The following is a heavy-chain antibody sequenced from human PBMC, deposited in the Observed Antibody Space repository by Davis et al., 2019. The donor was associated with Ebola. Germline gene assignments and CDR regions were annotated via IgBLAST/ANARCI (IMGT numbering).Heavy chain of an antibody. J-gene: IGHJ4*02. CDR2: IHYSGRI. CDR1: DGSISSFY. Sequence: PSETLSLTCTISDGSISSFYWTWIRQPPGKALEWIGNIHYSGRISYNPSLKSRLTISLDMPKNQFSLKLNSVTAADTAVYYCARGTREYPLHCDYWGQGSLVTVSP. CDR3: ARGTREYPLHCDY. D-gene: IGHD2-2*01. V-gene: IGHV4-59*01.